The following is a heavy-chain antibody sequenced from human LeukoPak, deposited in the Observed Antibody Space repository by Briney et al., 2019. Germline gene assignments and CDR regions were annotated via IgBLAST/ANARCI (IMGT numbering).Heavy chain of an antibody. V-gene: IGHV4-34*01. CDR2: INHSGST. J-gene: IGHJ3*02. CDR1: GGSFSGYY. D-gene: IGHD6-13*01. Sequence: SETLSLTCAVYGGSFSGYYWSWIRQPPGKGLEWIGEINHSGSTNYNPSLKSRVTISVDTSKNQFSLKLSSVTTAVTAVYYCARGNHRIAATFLKSRAFDIWGQGTMVTVSS. CDR3: ARGNHRIAATFLKSRAFDI.